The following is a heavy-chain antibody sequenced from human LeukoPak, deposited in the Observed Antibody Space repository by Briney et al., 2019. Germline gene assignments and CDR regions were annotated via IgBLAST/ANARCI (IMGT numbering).Heavy chain of an antibody. Sequence: PGGSLRLSCAASGFTFSSYAMSWVRQAPGKGLEWVSAISGSGGSTYYADSVKGRFTISRDNSKNTLYLQMNSLRAEDTAVYYCAKERPDIVVVVAATEYFQHWGQGTLVTVSS. J-gene: IGHJ1*01. CDR2: ISGSGGST. CDR3: AKERPDIVVVVAATEYFQH. CDR1: GFTFSSYA. D-gene: IGHD2-15*01. V-gene: IGHV3-23*01.